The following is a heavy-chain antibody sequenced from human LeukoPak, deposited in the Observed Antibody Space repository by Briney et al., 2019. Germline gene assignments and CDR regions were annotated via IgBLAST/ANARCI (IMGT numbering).Heavy chain of an antibody. CDR2: IITILGIE. CDR3: ARDGPGDAFDS. Sequence: SVKVSCKASGGTFSSYTISWVRQAPGQGLEWMGRIITILGIENYTQKFTGRVTITADKSTSTAYMELSSLRSEDTAVYYCARDGPGDAFDSWGQGTMVTVSS. V-gene: IGHV1-69*04. D-gene: IGHD3-10*01. J-gene: IGHJ3*02. CDR1: GGTFSSYT.